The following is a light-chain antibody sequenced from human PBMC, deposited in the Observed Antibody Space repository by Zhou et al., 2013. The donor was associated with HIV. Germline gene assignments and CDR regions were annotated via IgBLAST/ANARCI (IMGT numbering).Light chain of an antibody. V-gene: IGLV2-14*03. CDR2: DVT. Sequence: QSALTQPASVSGSPGQSITISCTGTNSDIGVYDFVSWYQQHPGKAPKLIIFDVTSRPSGVSTRFSGSKSGTSATLAITGLQTGDEADYYCGTWDNSLNAGRLFGGGTKLTV. CDR1: NSDIGVYDF. CDR3: GTWDNSLNAGRL. J-gene: IGLJ3*02.